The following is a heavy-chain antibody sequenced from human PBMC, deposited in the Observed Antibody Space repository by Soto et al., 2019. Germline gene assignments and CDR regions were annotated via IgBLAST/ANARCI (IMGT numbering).Heavy chain of an antibody. J-gene: IGHJ4*02. CDR2: IWYDGSNK. D-gene: IGHD2-8*02. CDR1: GFTFSSYG. V-gene: IGHV3-33*01. Sequence: GESLKISCAASGFTFSSYGMHWVRQAPGKGLEWVAVIWYDGSNKYYADSVKGRFTISRDNSKNTLYLQMNSLRAEDTAVYYCARIGVGYEVDYWGQGTLVTVSS. CDR3: ARIGVGYEVDY.